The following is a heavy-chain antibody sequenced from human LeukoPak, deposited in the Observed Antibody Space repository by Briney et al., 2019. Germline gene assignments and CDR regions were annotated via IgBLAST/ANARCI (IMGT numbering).Heavy chain of an antibody. V-gene: IGHV1-18*01. J-gene: IGHJ5*02. CDR1: GYTFTSYG. CDR3: ARDRRVRVVPAATSFDP. Sequence: ASVKVSCKASGYTFTSYGISWVRQAPGQGLEWMGWISAYNGNTNYAQKLQGRVTMTTDTSTSTAYMELRSLRSDDTAVYYCARDRRVRVVPAATSFDPWGQGTLVTVSS. D-gene: IGHD2-2*01. CDR2: ISAYNGNT.